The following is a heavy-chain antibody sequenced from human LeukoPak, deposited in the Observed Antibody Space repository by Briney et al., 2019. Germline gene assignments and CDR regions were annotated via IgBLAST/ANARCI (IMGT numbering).Heavy chain of an antibody. CDR3: ARWIAAAAYYYGMDV. J-gene: IGHJ6*02. CDR2: IYYSGST. V-gene: IGHV4-61*01. D-gene: IGHD6-13*01. Sequence: SQTLSLTCTVPGGSVSSGSYYWSWIRQPPGKGLVWIGYIYYSGSTNYNPSLKSRVTISVDTSKNQFSLKLSSVTAADTAVYYCARWIAAAAYYYGMDVWGQGTTITVSS. CDR1: GGSVSSGSYY.